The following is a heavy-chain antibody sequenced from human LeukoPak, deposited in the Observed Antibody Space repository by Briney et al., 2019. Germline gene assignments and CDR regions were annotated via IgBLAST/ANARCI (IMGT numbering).Heavy chain of an antibody. CDR1: GGTFSSYA. D-gene: IGHD3-3*01. CDR3: ARHPNYDFWSGYFLR. CDR2: IIPIFGTA. V-gene: IGHV1-69*05. Sequence: SVKVSCKASGGTFSSYAISWVRQAPGQGLEWMGRIIPIFGTANYAQKFQGRVTITTDESTSTAYMELSSLRSEDTAVYYCARHPNYDFWSGYFLRWGQGTLVTVSP. J-gene: IGHJ4*02.